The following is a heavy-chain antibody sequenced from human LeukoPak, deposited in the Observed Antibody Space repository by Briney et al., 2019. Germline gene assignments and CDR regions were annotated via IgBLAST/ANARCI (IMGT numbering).Heavy chain of an antibody. CDR2: ISAYNGNT. CDR1: GYTFIRDG. V-gene: IGHV1-18*01. CDR3: ARVGVRQQLVHLDY. J-gene: IGHJ4*02. D-gene: IGHD6-13*01. Sequence: ASVKVSCKVSGYTFIRDGLDCVRQAPRQGLEWMGWISAYNGNTNYAQKLQGRVTMTTDTSTSTAYMELRSLRSDDTAVYYCARVGVRQQLVHLDYWGQGTLVTVSS.